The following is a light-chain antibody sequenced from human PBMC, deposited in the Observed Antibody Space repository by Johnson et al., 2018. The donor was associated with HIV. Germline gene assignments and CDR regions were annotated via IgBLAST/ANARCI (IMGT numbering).Light chain of an antibody. J-gene: IGLJ1*01. V-gene: IGLV1-51*02. CDR2: EKN. CDR3: GTWDSSLGAHYV. CDR1: SSNIGNNY. Sequence: QLVLTQPPSVSAAPGQKVTISCSGSSSNIGNNYVSWYQQLPGTAPKLLIYEKNKRPSGIPDRFSASKSGTSATLDITGLQTGDEADYYCGTWDSSLGAHYVFGSGTDVTVL.